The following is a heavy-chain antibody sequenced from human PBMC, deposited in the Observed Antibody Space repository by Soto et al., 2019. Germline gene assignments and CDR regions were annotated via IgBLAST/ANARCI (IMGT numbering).Heavy chain of an antibody. CDR1: GGSISSYY. Sequence: QVQLQESGPGLVKPSETLSLTCTVSGGSISSYYWSWIRQLAGKGLEWIGRIYTSGSTNYNPSLKSRVTMSIDTSKNQFSLELSSVTAADTAVYFCARDIREFIWNYGWFDPWGQGTLVTVSS. V-gene: IGHV4-4*07. CDR2: IYTSGST. D-gene: IGHD1-7*01. CDR3: ARDIREFIWNYGWFDP. J-gene: IGHJ5*02.